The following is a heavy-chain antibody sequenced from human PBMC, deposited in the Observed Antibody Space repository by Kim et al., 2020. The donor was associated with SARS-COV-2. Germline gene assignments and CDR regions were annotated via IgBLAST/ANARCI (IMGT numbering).Heavy chain of an antibody. CDR2: IFGSGHGT. CDR3: AKNVHLSSVTFLWYFDL. J-gene: IGHJ2*01. CDR1: RFTFSSSA. Sequence: GGSLRLSCAASRFTFSSSAMTWVRQAPGKGLEWVSTIFGSGHGTYYPYSVRDRFTVSRDNSKNTLFLQMDNLRADDTAIYYCAKNVHLSSVTFLWYFDLWGRGTSVTVS. D-gene: IGHD6-25*01. V-gene: IGHV3-23*01.